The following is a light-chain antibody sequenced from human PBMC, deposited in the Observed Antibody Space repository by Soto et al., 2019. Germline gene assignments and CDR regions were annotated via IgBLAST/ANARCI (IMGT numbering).Light chain of an antibody. V-gene: IGKV3-11*01. CDR3: QQRSNWPIT. CDR2: DAS. CDR1: QSVSSH. J-gene: IGKJ5*01. Sequence: EIVLTQSPAALSLSPGERATLSCRASQSVSSHLAWYQQKPGQAPRLLIYDASKRATGIPARFSGSGSGTDFTLTISSLEPEDFAVYYCQQRSNWPITFGQGTRLEIK.